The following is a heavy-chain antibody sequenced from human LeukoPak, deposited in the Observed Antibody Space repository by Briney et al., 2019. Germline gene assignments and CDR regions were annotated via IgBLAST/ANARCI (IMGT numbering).Heavy chain of an antibody. V-gene: IGHV3-21*01. CDR1: GFTFSSYT. CDR2: ISSSSTYI. CDR3: ARDLGTTMITSLGY. J-gene: IGHJ4*02. D-gene: IGHD3-22*01. Sequence: GGSLRLSCAASGFTFSSYTMDWVRQAPGKGLEWVSSISSSSTYIYYADSVEGRFTNSRDNAENSLFLEMNSLRAEDTAVYYCARDLGTTMITSLGYWGQGTLVTVSS.